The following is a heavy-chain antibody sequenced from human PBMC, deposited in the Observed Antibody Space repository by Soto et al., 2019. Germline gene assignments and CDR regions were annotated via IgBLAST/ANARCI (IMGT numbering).Heavy chain of an antibody. V-gene: IGHV4-59*08. D-gene: IGHD3-10*01. CDR3: TTQGFGVLHGLVDV. CDR2: ISKSGYT. Sequence: ASENPCLTRDVFGGSLSFFTNHYCKLIRPPPGKGLEWIGYISKSGYTSYNPSLKSRVMLSVDTSKNQCSLELTSVIAADAAVYYCTTQGFGVLHGLVDVWGQGTTVTVSS. CDR1: GGSLSFFTNHY. J-gene: IGHJ6*02.